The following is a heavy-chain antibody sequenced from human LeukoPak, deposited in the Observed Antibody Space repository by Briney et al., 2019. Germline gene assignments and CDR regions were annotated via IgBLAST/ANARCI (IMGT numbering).Heavy chain of an antibody. J-gene: IGHJ4*02. Sequence: NPSETLSLTCTVSGGSISSYYWSWIRQTPGKGLEWIGCINYSGNTDYSPSLKSRLPISVDTSKNQFSLRLRSVTAADTAVYYCARSSGWSFFDCWGQGSLVTVSS. CDR3: ARSSGWSFFDC. D-gene: IGHD6-19*01. V-gene: IGHV4-59*01. CDR2: INYSGNT. CDR1: GGSISSYY.